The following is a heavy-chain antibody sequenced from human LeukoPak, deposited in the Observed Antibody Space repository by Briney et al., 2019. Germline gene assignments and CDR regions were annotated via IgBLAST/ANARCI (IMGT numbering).Heavy chain of an antibody. V-gene: IGHV3-7*01. Sequence: GGSLRLSCADSGFSFSSYWMTWVRQAPGKGLEWVANIKQDGSEIYYVDSVKGQFTISRDNAKNSRYLQMNSLRAEDMAVYYCARDVGPNTFDSWGQGTLVTVSS. CDR1: GFSFSSYW. J-gene: IGHJ4*02. CDR2: IKQDGSEI. CDR3: ARDVGPNTFDS. D-gene: IGHD4/OR15-4a*01.